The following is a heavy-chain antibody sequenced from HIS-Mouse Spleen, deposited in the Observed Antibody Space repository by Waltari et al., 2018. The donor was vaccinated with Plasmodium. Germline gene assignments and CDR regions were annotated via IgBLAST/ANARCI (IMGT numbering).Heavy chain of an antibody. CDR2: INPNRGGT. CDR1: GYTFTGYY. D-gene: IGHD6-13*01. J-gene: IGHJ1*01. Sequence: QVQLVQSGAEVKKPGASVKVSCKASGYTFTGYYMHWVRQAPGQGLEWMGWINPNRGGTNDAQKVQCRVTMTRDTSISTAYMELSRLRSDDTAVYYCARVLGYKAAAGTFVEYFQHWGQGTLVTVSS. CDR3: ARVLGYKAAAGTFVEYFQH. V-gene: IGHV1-2*02.